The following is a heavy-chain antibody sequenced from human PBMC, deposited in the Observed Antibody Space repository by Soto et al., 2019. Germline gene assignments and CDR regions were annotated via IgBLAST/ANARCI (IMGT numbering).Heavy chain of an antibody. CDR3: ARGEGYSSGWYLSPCDY. CDR1: GFTFSSYS. D-gene: IGHD6-19*01. V-gene: IGHV3-48*02. CDR2: ISSSSSTI. Sequence: EVQLVESGGGLVQPGGSLRLSCAASGFTFSSYSMNWVRQAPGKGLEWVSYISSSSSTIYYADSVKGRFTISRDNAKNSLYLQMNSLRDEDTAVYYCARGEGYSSGWYLSPCDYWGQGTLVTVSS. J-gene: IGHJ4*02.